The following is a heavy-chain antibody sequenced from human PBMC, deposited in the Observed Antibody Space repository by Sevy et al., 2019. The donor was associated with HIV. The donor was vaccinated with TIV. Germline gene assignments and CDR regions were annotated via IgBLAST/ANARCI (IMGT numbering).Heavy chain of an antibody. CDR3: ARTRDYGDYPLFYYYYGMDV. Sequence: SETLSLTCAVYGGSFSGYYWSWIRQPPGKGLEWIGEINHSGSTNYNPSLKSRVTISVDTSKNQFSLKLSSVTAADTAVYYCARTRDYGDYPLFYYYYGMDVRGQGTTVTVSS. V-gene: IGHV4-34*01. J-gene: IGHJ6*02. CDR2: INHSGST. D-gene: IGHD4-17*01. CDR1: GGSFSGYY.